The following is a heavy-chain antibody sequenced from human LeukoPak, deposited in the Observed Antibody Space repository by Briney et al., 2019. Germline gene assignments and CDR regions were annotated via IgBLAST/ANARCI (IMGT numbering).Heavy chain of an antibody. J-gene: IGHJ4*02. V-gene: IGHV3-53*01. Sequence: GGSLRLSCAASGFTVSSNYMSWFRQAPGKGLEWVSVIYSGGSTYYADSVKGRFTISRDNSKNTLYLQMNSLRAEDTAVYYCARDGCSGGSCFFDYWGQGTLVTVSS. CDR2: IYSGGST. CDR3: ARDGCSGGSCFFDY. CDR1: GFTVSSNY. D-gene: IGHD2-15*01.